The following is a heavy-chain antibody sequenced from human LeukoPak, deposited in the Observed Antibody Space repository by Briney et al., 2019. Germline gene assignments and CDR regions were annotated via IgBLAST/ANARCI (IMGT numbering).Heavy chain of an antibody. D-gene: IGHD6-13*01. J-gene: IGHJ5*02. CDR2: INPNSGGT. V-gene: IGHV1-2*02. CDR3: ARVYSSSWYGEYWFDP. Sequence: GASVKVSCKASGYTFTGYYTHWVRQAPGQGLEWMGWINPNSGGTNYAQKFQGRVTMTRDTSISTAYMELSRLRSDDTAVYYCARVYSSSWYGEYWFDPWGQGTLVTVSS. CDR1: GYTFTGYY.